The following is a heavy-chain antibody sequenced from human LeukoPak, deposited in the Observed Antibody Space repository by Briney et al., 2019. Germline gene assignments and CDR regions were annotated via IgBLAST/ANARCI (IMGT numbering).Heavy chain of an antibody. J-gene: IGHJ3*02. V-gene: IGHV4-59*01. CDR2: MHNSGSS. CDR3: ARSAEWLRNAFDI. D-gene: IGHD5-12*01. Sequence: SSETLSLSCTVSGASTSHFYWNWIRQPPGKGLEWIGYMHNSGSSKHSPSLKRRVTISIDTSKKQFFLQLTSVTAADTAIYYCARSAEWLRNAFDIWGQGTMVSVSS. CDR1: GASTSHFY.